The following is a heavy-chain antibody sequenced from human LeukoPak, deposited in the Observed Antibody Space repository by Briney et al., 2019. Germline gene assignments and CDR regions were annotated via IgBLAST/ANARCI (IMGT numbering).Heavy chain of an antibody. V-gene: IGHV3-21*01. J-gene: IGHJ5*02. CDR1: GFTFSSYS. Sequence: PGGSLRLSCAASGFTFSSYSMNWVRQAPGKGLEWVSSISSSSSYIYYADSVKGRFTISRDNAKNSLYLQMNSLRAKDTAVYYCARVGPAAGMNWFDPWGQGTLVTVSS. CDR2: ISSSSSYI. CDR3: ARVGPAAGMNWFDP. D-gene: IGHD6-13*01.